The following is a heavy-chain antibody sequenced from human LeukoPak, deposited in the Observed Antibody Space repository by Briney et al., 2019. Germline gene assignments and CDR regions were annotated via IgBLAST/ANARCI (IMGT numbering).Heavy chain of an antibody. CDR3: ARDKTSSSWPNYYYYYYMDV. Sequence: ASVKVSCKASGYTFTGYYMHWVRQAPGQGLEWMGWISPNSGGTNYAQKFQGRVTMTRDTSISTAYMELSRLRSDDTAVYYCARDKTSSSWPNYYYYYYMDVWGKGTTVTVSS. CDR1: GYTFTGYY. D-gene: IGHD6-13*01. J-gene: IGHJ6*03. CDR2: ISPNSGGT. V-gene: IGHV1-2*02.